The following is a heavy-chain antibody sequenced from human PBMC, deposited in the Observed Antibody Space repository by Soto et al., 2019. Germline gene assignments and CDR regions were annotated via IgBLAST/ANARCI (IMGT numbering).Heavy chain of an antibody. CDR1: GGSFSGYY. D-gene: IGHD5-12*01. Sequence: PSETLSLTCAVYGGSFSGYYWSWIRQPPGKGLEWIGEINHSGSTNYNPSLKSRVTISVDTSKNQLSLKLSSVTAADTAVYYCARRYSGYDFDYWGQGTLVTVSS. CDR2: INHSGST. V-gene: IGHV4-34*01. CDR3: ARRYSGYDFDY. J-gene: IGHJ4*02.